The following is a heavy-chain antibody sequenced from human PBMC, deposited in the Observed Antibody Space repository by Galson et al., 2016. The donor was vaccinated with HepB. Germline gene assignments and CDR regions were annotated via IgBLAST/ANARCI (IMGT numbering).Heavy chain of an antibody. CDR3: ACGIRAIVVVTAPSYYFDY. CDR1: GGSVRSGSYY. V-gene: IGHV4-61*01. J-gene: IGHJ4*02. Sequence: SETLSLTCTVSGGSVRSGSYYWSWIRQPPGKGLEWIGYIYYSGYTNYNPSLKSRVTISVDTSKNQFSLKLSSVTAADTAVYYCACGIRAIVVVTAPSYYFDYWGQGTLVTVSS. D-gene: IGHD2-21*02. CDR2: IYYSGYT.